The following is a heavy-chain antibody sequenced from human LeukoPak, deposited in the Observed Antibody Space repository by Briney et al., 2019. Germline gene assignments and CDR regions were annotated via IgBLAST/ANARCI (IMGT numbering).Heavy chain of an antibody. J-gene: IGHJ4*02. CDR3: ATCGSGGSCSYFDY. V-gene: IGHV1-24*01. D-gene: IGHD2-15*01. CDR1: GYTLTELS. CDR2: FDPEDGET. Sequence: GASVKVSCKVSGYTLTELSMHWVRQAPGKGLEWMGGFDPEDGETIYAQKFQGRVTMTEDTSTDTAYMELSSLRSEDTAVYYCATCGSGGSCSYFDYWGQGTLVTVSS.